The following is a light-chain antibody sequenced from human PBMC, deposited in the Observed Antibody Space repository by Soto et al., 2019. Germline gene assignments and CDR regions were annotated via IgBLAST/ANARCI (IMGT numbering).Light chain of an antibody. V-gene: IGKV3-15*01. CDR1: QSVSSN. Sequence: EIVMTQSPATLSVSPGERATLSCKASQSVSSNLAWYQQKPGQAPRLLIYAASTRATGIPARFSGSGSGTEFTLTISSLQSEDFAVYSCQQYNNWPPRTFGPGTKVEIK. CDR3: QQYNNWPPRT. CDR2: AAS. J-gene: IGKJ1*01.